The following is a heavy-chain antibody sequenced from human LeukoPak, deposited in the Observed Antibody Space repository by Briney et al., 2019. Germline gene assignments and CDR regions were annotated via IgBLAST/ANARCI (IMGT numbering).Heavy chain of an antibody. J-gene: IGHJ4*02. CDR1: GGTFSSYA. D-gene: IGHD5-18*01. CDR2: IIPIFGTA. CDR3: ARVGGYSYGHFDY. Sequence: GASVKVSCKASGGTFSSYAISWVRQAPGQGLEWVGGIIPIFGTANYAQKFQGRVTITADESTSTAYMELSSLRSEDTAVYYCARVGGYSYGHFDYWGQGTLVTVSS. V-gene: IGHV1-69*13.